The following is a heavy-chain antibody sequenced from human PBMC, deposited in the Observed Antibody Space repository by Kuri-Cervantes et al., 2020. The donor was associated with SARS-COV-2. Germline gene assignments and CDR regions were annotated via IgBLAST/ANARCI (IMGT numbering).Heavy chain of an antibody. D-gene: IGHD6-6*01. CDR3: AKDMYSSSSLDAFDI. V-gene: IGHV3-43D*03. Sequence: GESLKISCAASGLTLDDYAMHWVRQAPGKGLEWVSLISWDGGSTYYADSVKGRFTISRDNSKNSLYLQMNSLRAEDTALYYCAKDMYSSSSLDAFDIWGQGTMVTVSS. CDR2: ISWDGGST. J-gene: IGHJ3*02. CDR1: GLTLDDYA.